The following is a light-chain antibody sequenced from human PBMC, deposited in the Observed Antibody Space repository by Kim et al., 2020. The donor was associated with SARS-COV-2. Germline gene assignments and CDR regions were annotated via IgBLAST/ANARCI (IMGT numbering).Light chain of an antibody. J-gene: IGKJ1*01. CDR2: DAS. Sequence: DIQMTQSPSSLSASVGDRVTITCRASQPLSTWLAWYQQKPGKAPKLLIYDASTLESGVPSRFSGSGSGTEFTLTISSLQPDDFATYFCQQYNDYALWTFGQGTKVDIK. CDR3: QQYNDYALWT. V-gene: IGKV1-5*01. CDR1: QPLSTW.